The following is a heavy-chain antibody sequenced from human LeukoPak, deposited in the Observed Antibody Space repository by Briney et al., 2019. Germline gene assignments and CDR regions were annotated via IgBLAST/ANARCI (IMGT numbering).Heavy chain of an antibody. CDR1: GGSISSSSYY. Sequence: SETLSLTCTVSGGSISSSSYYWGWIRQPPGKGLEWIGSIYYSGSTYYNPSLKSRVTISVDTSKNQFSLKLSSVTAADTAVYYCARAAVAGTVPFDYWGQGTLVTVSS. CDR3: ARAAVAGTVPFDY. D-gene: IGHD6-19*01. J-gene: IGHJ4*02. CDR2: IYYSGST. V-gene: IGHV4-39*01.